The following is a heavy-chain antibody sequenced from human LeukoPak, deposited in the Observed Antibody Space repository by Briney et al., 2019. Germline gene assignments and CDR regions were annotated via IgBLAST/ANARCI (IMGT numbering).Heavy chain of an antibody. CDR2: IIPIFGTA. J-gene: IGHJ4*02. V-gene: IGHV1-69*05. Sequence: SVKVSCKASGGTFSSYAISRVRQAPGQGLEWMGGIIPIFGTANYAQKFQGRVTITTDESTSTAYMELSSLRSEDTAVYYCARVVAATVPGRAYFDYWGQGTLVTVSS. CDR3: ARVVAATVPGRAYFDY. CDR1: GGTFSSYA. D-gene: IGHD2-15*01.